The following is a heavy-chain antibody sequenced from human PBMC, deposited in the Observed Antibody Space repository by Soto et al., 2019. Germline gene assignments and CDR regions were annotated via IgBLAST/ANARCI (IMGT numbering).Heavy chain of an antibody. Sequence: GSLRLSCAASGFTFSSYAMSWVRQAPGKGLEWVSAISGSGGSTYYADSVKGRFTISRDNSKNTLYLQMNSLRAEDTAVYYCAKGGVGVVVVAALDDAFDIWGQGTMVTVSS. V-gene: IGHV3-23*01. CDR1: GFTFSSYA. CDR3: AKGGVGVVVVAALDDAFDI. J-gene: IGHJ3*02. CDR2: ISGSGGST. D-gene: IGHD2-15*01.